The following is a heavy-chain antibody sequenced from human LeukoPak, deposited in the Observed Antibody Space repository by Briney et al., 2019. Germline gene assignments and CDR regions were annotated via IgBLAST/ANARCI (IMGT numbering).Heavy chain of an antibody. J-gene: IGHJ5*02. CDR2: ISSSSSYI. CDR1: GFTFSSYS. D-gene: IGHD3-22*01. CDR3: ARGYDYYDSSRNWFDP. Sequence: GGSLRLSCAASGFTFSSYSMNWVRQAPGKGLEWVSSISSSSSYIYYADSVKGRFTISRDNAKNSLYLQMNSLRAEDTAVYYCARGYDYYDSSRNWFDPWGQGTLVTVSS. V-gene: IGHV3-21*01.